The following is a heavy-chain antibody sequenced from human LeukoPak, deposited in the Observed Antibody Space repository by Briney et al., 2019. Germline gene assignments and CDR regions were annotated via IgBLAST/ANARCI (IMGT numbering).Heavy chain of an antibody. D-gene: IGHD6-19*01. CDR1: GFTFSSYA. J-gene: IGHJ3*02. CDR3: AAYSSGWYWDAFDI. V-gene: IGHV3-23*01. CDR2: ISGSGGST. Sequence: PGGSLRLSCAASGFTFSSYAMSWVRQAPGKGLEWVSAISGSGGSTYYADSVKGRFTISRDNAKNSLYLQMNSLRAEDTAVYYCAAYSSGWYWDAFDIWGQGTVVTVSS.